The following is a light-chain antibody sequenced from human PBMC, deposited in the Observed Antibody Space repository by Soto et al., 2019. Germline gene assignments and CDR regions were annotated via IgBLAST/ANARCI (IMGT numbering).Light chain of an antibody. V-gene: IGKV1-8*01. CDR3: QQYYSYPRVT. Sequence: AIRMTQSPSSFSASTGDRVTITCRASQGISSYLAWYQQKPGKAPKLVIYAASTLQSGVPSRFSGSGSGTDFTLTISCLQSEDFATYYCQQYYSYPRVTFGPGTKVDIK. J-gene: IGKJ3*01. CDR2: AAS. CDR1: QGISSY.